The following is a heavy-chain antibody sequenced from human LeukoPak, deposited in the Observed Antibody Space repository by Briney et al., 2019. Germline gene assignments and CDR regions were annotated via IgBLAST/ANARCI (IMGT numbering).Heavy chain of an antibody. J-gene: IGHJ4*02. CDR3: ARENRIGRLRKPGLFDY. CDR2: IWYDGSNK. D-gene: IGHD1-14*01. V-gene: IGHV3-33*01. CDR1: GFTFSSYG. Sequence: PGGSLRLSCAASGFTFSSYGMHWVRQAPGKGLEWVAVIWYDGSNKYYADSVKGRFTISRDNSKNTLYLQMNSLRAEDTAVYYCARENRIGRLRKPGLFDYWGQGTLVTVSS.